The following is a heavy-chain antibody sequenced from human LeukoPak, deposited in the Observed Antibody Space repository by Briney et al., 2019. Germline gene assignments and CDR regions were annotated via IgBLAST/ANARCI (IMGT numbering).Heavy chain of an antibody. Sequence: GGSLRLSCAASGFTFSNYAMSWVRQAPGKGLEWVSAIVGSGGKTYNADSVKGRFTISRDGSKNTLYLQMNSLRAEDTAVYYCARGGYSSGWYGYWGQGTLVTVSS. V-gene: IGHV3-23*01. J-gene: IGHJ4*02. CDR1: GFTFSNYA. CDR3: ARGGYSSGWYGY. CDR2: IVGSGGKT. D-gene: IGHD6-19*01.